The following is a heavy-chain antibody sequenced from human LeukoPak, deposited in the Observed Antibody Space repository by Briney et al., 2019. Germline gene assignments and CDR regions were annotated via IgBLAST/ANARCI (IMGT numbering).Heavy chain of an antibody. J-gene: IGHJ5*02. D-gene: IGHD6-13*01. V-gene: IGHV1-69*13. CDR2: IIPIFGTA. Sequence: SVKVSCKASGGTFSSYAISWVRQAPGQGLEWMGGIIPIFGTANYAQKFQGRVTITADESTSTAYMELSSLRSEDAAVYYCARDRYSSSWYYWFDPWGQGTLVTVSS. CDR1: GGTFSSYA. CDR3: ARDRYSSSWYYWFDP.